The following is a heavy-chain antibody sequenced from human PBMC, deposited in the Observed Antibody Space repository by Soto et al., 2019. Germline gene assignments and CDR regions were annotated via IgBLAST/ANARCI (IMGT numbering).Heavy chain of an antibody. CDR3: AREGNCSGGSCYSNFDY. CDR2: IYHSGST. J-gene: IGHJ4*02. CDR1: GGSISSSNW. Sequence: SETLSLTCAVSGGSISSSNWWSWVRQPPGKGLEWIGEIYHSGSTNYNPSLKSRVTISVDKSKNQFSLKLSSVTAADTAVYYCAREGNCSGGSCYSNFDYWGQGTLVTVSS. D-gene: IGHD2-15*01. V-gene: IGHV4-4*02.